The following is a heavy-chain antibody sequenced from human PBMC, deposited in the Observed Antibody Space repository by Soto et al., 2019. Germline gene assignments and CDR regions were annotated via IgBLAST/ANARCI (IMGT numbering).Heavy chain of an antibody. D-gene: IGHD3-16*01. CDR1: GGSVKSDHY. J-gene: IGHJ6*02. Sequence: KASETLSLTCTVSGGSVKSDHYWTWIRLPPGKGPEWIGYLYYDGSAYYNPSLKSRVVISVDTSKNQFSLKMTSVTTADTAVYYCARCWDGLDVWGQGTTVTVSS. V-gene: IGHV4-61*01. CDR3: ARCWDGLDV. CDR2: LYYDGSA.